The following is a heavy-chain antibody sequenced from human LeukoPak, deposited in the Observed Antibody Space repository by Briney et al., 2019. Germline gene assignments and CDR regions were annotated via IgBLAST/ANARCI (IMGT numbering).Heavy chain of an antibody. CDR1: GGSISSYY. J-gene: IGHJ4*02. V-gene: IGHV4-59*01. Sequence: SSETLSLTCTVSGGSISSYYWSWIRQPPGKGLEWIGYIYYSGSTNYNPSLKSRVTISVDTSKNQFSLKLRSVTAADTAVYYCARRSSTGGRYLDYWGQGTLVTVSS. D-gene: IGHD1-26*01. CDR2: IYYSGST. CDR3: ARRSSTGGRYLDY.